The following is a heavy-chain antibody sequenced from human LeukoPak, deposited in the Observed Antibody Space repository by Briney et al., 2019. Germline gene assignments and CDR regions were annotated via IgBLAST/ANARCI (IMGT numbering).Heavy chain of an antibody. D-gene: IGHD5-18*01. CDR1: GFTFSSYS. Sequence: GGSLRLSCAASGFTFSSYSMNWVRQAPGKGLEGVANIKQDGSEKYYVDSVKGRFTISRDDAKKSLYLQMNSLRAEDTAVYYCARDGYEGRDYWGQGTLVTVSS. V-gene: IGHV3-7*04. J-gene: IGHJ4*02. CDR2: IKQDGSEK. CDR3: ARDGYEGRDY.